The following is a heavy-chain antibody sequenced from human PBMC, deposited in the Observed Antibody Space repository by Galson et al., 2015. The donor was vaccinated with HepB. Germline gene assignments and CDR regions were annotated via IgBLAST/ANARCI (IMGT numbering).Heavy chain of an antibody. CDR2: IKSKTDGGTT. D-gene: IGHD6-13*01. V-gene: IGHV3-15*01. Sequence: SLRLSCAASGFTFSNAWMSWVRQAPGKGLEWVGRIKSKTDGGTTDYAAPVKGRFTISRDDSKNTLYLQMNSLKTEDTAVYYCTTYSSSWYYNWFDPWGQGTLVTVSS. J-gene: IGHJ5*02. CDR1: GFTFSNAW. CDR3: TTYSSSWYYNWFDP.